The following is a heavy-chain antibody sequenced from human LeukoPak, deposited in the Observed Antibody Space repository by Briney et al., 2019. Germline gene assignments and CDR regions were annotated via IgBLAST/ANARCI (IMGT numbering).Heavy chain of an antibody. Sequence: GGSLRLSCAASGFTVSTYSMTWARQAPGKGLECVSVIYSGGSTYYADSVKGRFTVSRDNSKNTLYLQMNSLRAEDTAMYYCARGLGYCTSTTCLLPFDYWGQGTLVTVSS. CDR3: ARGLGYCTSTTCLLPFDY. V-gene: IGHV3-53*01. CDR1: GFTVSTYS. CDR2: IYSGGST. J-gene: IGHJ4*02. D-gene: IGHD2-2*01.